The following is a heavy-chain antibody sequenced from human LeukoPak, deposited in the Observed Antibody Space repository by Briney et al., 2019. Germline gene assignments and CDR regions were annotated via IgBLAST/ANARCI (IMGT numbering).Heavy chain of an antibody. CDR1: GFTFSSYA. CDR2: ISYDGSNK. V-gene: IGHV3-30-3*01. J-gene: IGHJ6*02. D-gene: IGHD6-13*01. CDR3: ARDGGIAAAGTFGTYYYGMDV. Sequence: PGGSLRLSCAASGFTFSSYAMHWVCQAPGKGLEWVAVISYDGSNKYYADSVKGRFTISRDNSKNTLYLQMNSLRAEDTAVYYCARDGGIAAAGTFGTYYYGMDVWGQGTTVTVSS.